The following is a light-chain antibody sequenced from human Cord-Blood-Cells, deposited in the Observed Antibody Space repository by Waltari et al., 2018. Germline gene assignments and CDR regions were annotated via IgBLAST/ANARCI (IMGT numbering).Light chain of an antibody. V-gene: IGLV2-23*02. Sequence: QSALTQPASVSGSPGQSITISCTGTSRDGGSYNLVSWYQQHPGKAPKLMIYEVSKRPSWVSNRFSGSKSGNTASLTISGLQAEDEADYYCCSYAGSSTVVFGGGTKLTVL. CDR1: SRDGGSYNL. CDR3: CSYAGSSTVV. CDR2: EVS. J-gene: IGLJ2*01.